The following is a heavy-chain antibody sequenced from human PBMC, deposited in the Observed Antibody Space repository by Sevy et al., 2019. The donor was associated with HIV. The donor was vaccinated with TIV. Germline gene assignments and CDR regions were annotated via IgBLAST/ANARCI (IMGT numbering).Heavy chain of an antibody. CDR1: GFTFRSFG. CDR3: ARGGYCTNGVCYGSIDY. D-gene: IGHD2-8*01. J-gene: IGHJ4*02. V-gene: IGHV3-33*01. Sequence: GGSLRLSCAASGFTFRSFGMHWVRQAPGKGLELVAVIWDDGRKKYYADSVKGRFTISRDNSKNTLYLQMNSLRAEDTAVYYCARGGYCTNGVCYGSIDYWGQGTLVTVSS. CDR2: IWDDGRKK.